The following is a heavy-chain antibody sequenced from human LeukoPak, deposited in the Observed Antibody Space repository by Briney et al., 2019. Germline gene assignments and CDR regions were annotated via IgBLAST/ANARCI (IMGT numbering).Heavy chain of an antibody. CDR1: GITLINYG. V-gene: IGHV3-23*01. J-gene: IGHJ4*02. CDR3: AKRGIVIRAVIIIGFHKEAYYFDY. Sequence: PGGSLRLSRVVSGITLINYGMSCVRPAPGKRLEWVSGISERGRSTNYADSVKGRFIISRDTSKNTEYLQMNSVRVEDTAVYFCAKRGIVIRAVIIIGFHKEAYYFDYWGQGILVSVSS. D-gene: IGHD3-10*01. CDR2: ISERGRST.